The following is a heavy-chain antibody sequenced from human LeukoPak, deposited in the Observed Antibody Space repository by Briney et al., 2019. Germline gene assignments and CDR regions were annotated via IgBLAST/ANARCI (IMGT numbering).Heavy chain of an antibody. Sequence: PGGSLRLSFAASGFTFSIYAMSWVRQAPGKGLEWVSAISGSGGSTYYADSVKGRFTISRDNSKNTLYLQMNSLRAEDTAVYYCANYGLWATPFDYWGQGTLVTVSS. CDR1: GFTFSIYA. D-gene: IGHD3-10*01. CDR3: ANYGLWATPFDY. V-gene: IGHV3-23*01. J-gene: IGHJ4*02. CDR2: ISGSGGST.